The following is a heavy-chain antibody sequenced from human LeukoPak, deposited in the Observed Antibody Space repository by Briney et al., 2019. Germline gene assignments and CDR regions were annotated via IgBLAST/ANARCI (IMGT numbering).Heavy chain of an antibody. J-gene: IGHJ5*02. CDR2: ISHSGST. D-gene: IGHD6-19*01. V-gene: IGHV4-4*02. CDR3: ARHGYSSGSLAWFDP. CDR1: GGSISNNNW. Sequence: PSETLSLTCAVSGGSISNNNWWSWVRQPPGMGLEWIGEISHSGSTNYNPSLKSRVTISLDGSNNQFSLKLSSVTAADTAVYYCARHGYSSGSLAWFDPWGQGTQVTVSS.